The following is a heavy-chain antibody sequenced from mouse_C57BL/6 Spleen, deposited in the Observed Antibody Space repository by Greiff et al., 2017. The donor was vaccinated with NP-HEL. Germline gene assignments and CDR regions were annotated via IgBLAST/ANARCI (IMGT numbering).Heavy chain of an antibody. D-gene: IGHD2-4*01. V-gene: IGHV1-82*01. Sequence: VQLQQSGPELVKPGASVKISCKASGYAFSSSWMNWVKQRPGKGLEWIGRIYPGDGDTNYNGKFKGKATLTADKSSSTAYMQRSSLTSEDSAVYFCARPDYDSYAMDYWGQGTSVTVSS. CDR1: GYAFSSSW. CDR2: IYPGDGDT. J-gene: IGHJ4*01. CDR3: ARPDYDSYAMDY.